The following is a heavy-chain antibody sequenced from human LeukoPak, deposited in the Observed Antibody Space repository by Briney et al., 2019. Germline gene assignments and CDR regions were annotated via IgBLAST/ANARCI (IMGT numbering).Heavy chain of an antibody. CDR2: ISTSSSYI. Sequence: GGTLRLSCGASGFTFSTYGMTWVRQAPGKGLEWVSSISTSSSYIYYADSVKGRFTISRDNAKNSLYLQMNSLRAEDTAVYYCARIRGYSYAFDYWGQGTLVAVSS. CDR3: ARIRGYSYAFDY. J-gene: IGHJ4*02. CDR1: GFTFSTYG. V-gene: IGHV3-21*01. D-gene: IGHD5-18*01.